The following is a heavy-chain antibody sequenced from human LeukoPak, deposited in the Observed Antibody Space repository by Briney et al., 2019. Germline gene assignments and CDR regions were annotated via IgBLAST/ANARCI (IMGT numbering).Heavy chain of an antibody. CDR3: ARSGGSYTFGYYYYGMDV. D-gene: IGHD1-26*01. J-gene: IGHJ6*02. V-gene: IGHV4-34*01. CDR2: INHSGST. CDR1: GGSFSGYY. Sequence: PSETLSLTCAVYGGSFSGYYWSWIRQPPGKGLEWIGEINHSGSTNYNPSLKSRVTISVDTSKNQFSLKLSSVTAADTAVYYCARSGGSYTFGYYYYGMDVWGQGTTVTVSS.